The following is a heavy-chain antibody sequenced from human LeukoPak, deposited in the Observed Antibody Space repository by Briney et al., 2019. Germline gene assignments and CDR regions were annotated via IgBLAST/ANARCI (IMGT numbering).Heavy chain of an antibody. CDR3: AREIHYYDSSGKGLYYFDF. J-gene: IGHJ4*02. CDR2: IGYSVSA. CDR1: GGSISSYY. V-gene: IGHV4-59*01. Sequence: SRTLSLTCTVSGGSISSYYWSWIRQPPGKGLEWSRYIGYSVSANYNPSLKSRVTISVDTSKNQFSLKLSSVTAADTAVYYCAREIHYYDSSGKGLYYFDFWGQGTLVSVSS. D-gene: IGHD3-22*01.